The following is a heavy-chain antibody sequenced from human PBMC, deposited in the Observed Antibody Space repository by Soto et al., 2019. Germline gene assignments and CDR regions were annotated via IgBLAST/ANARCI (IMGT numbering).Heavy chain of an antibody. CDR3: ARGTWFGRDAFDI. D-gene: IGHD3-10*01. CDR1: GFTFSDYY. J-gene: IGHJ3*02. V-gene: IGHV3-11*01. Sequence: GGSLRLSCAASGFTFSDYYMSWIRQAPGKGLEWVSYISSSGSTIYYADFVKGRFTISRDNAKNSLYLQMNSLRAEDTAVYYCARGTWFGRDAFDIWGQGTMVTVSS. CDR2: ISSSGSTI.